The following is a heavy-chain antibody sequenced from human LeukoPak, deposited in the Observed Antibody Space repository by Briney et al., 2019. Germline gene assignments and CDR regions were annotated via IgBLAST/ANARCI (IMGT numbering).Heavy chain of an antibody. V-gene: IGHV3-11*04. CDR3: AELGITMIGGV. CDR1: GFSFSDSW. CDR2: ISSSGSTI. Sequence: GGSLRLSCAASGFSFSDSWMSWVRQAPGKGLEWVSYISSSGSTIYYADSVKGRFTISRDNAKNSLYLQMNSLRAEDTAVYYCAELGITMIGGVWGKGTTVTISS. D-gene: IGHD3-10*02. J-gene: IGHJ6*04.